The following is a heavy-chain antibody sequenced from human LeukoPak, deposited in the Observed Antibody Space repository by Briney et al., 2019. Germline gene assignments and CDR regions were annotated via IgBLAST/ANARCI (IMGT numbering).Heavy chain of an antibody. D-gene: IGHD3-10*01. CDR1: GDSISTYY. J-gene: IGHJ5*02. Sequence: SETLSLTSTVSGDSISTYYWSWVRQPAGKGLEWIGRIYTTGSTNYNPSLKSRVTMSVDTSKNQFSLKLSSVTAADTAVYYCARETHYYGSGRYNWFDPWGQGTLVTVSS. CDR3: ARETHYYGSGRYNWFDP. CDR2: IYTTGST. V-gene: IGHV4-4*07.